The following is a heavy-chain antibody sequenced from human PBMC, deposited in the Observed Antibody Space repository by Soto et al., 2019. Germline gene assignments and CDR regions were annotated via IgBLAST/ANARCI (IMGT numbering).Heavy chain of an antibody. Sequence: SETLSLTCTVSGGSISSGGYYWSWIRQHPGKGLEWIGYIYYSGSTYYNPSLKSRVTISVDTSKNQFSLKLSSVTAADTAVYYCARSKSRYYFDYWGQGTLVTVSS. CDR2: IYYSGST. V-gene: IGHV4-31*03. CDR3: ARSKSRYYFDY. CDR1: GGSISSGGYY. J-gene: IGHJ4*02. D-gene: IGHD6-13*01.